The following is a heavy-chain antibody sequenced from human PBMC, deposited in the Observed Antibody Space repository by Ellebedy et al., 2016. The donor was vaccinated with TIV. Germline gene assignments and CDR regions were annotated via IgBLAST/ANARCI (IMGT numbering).Heavy chain of an antibody. Sequence: AASVKVSCKASGYTFTSYAMHWVRQAPGQRLEWMGWINTGNGNTKYSQKFQGRVTITRDTPASTAYMELSSLRSEDTAVYYCAYSTGTAYYYAMDVWGQGTTVTVSS. V-gene: IGHV1-3*04. CDR2: INTGNGNT. D-gene: IGHD1-1*01. CDR1: GYTFTSYA. CDR3: AYSTGTAYYYAMDV. J-gene: IGHJ6*02.